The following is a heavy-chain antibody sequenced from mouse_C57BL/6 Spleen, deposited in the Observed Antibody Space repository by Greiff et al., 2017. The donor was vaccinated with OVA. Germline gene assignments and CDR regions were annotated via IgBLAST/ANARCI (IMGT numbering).Heavy chain of an antibody. Sequence: EVQLVESGPGLAKPSQTLSLTCSVTGYSITSDYWNWIRKFPGNKLEYMGYISYSGSTYYNPSLKSRISITRDTSKNQYYLQLNSVTTEDTATYYCARSRYYYGSSYDYFDYWGQGTTLTVSS. D-gene: IGHD1-1*01. CDR3: ARSRYYYGSSYDYFDY. V-gene: IGHV3-8*01. CDR1: GYSITSDY. CDR2: ISYSGST. J-gene: IGHJ2*01.